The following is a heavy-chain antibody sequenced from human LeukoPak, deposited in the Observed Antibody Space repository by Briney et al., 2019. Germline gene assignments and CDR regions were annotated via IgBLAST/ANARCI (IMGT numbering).Heavy chain of an antibody. D-gene: IGHD2-2*02. V-gene: IGHV4-34*01. CDR3: ARAKDIVGVPAAIPENNWFNP. CDR1: LGSFSGYF. Sequence: SEALSLTRVRCLGSFSGYFWSWLRPPPRKGGEWMGEINHSGSTTYIPSLTSPVPISVDTSTNQFSLTLSSVTAADTAVYYCARAKDIVGVPAAIPENNWFNPSGQGTLVTASS. J-gene: IGHJ5*02. CDR2: INHSGST.